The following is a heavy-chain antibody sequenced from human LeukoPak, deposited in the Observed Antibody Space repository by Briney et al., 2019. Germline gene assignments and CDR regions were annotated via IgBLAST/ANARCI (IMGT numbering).Heavy chain of an antibody. D-gene: IGHD5-24*01. CDR1: GFTVSSNY. V-gene: IGHV3-53*01. Sequence: GGSLRLSCAASGFTVSSNYMSWVRQAPGKGLEWVSVIYSGGSTYYADSVKGRFTISRDNSKNTLYLQMNSLRAEDTAVYYCASTSEMATTTAFYYYYGMDVWGQGTTVTVSS. CDR3: ASTSEMATTTAFYYYYGMDV. J-gene: IGHJ6*02. CDR2: IYSGGST.